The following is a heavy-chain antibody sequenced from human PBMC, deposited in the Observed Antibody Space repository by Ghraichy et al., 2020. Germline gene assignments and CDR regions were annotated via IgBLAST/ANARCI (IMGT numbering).Heavy chain of an antibody. Sequence: GGSLRLSCAASGFTFSSYTMNWVRQAPGKGLEWVSSLSGGSDYILYAESMKGRFTISRDNAKNSLYLQMNSLRAEDTAVYYCTRGGTTATRSFDYWGQGALVTVSS. CDR2: LSGGSDYI. CDR3: TRGGTTATRSFDY. D-gene: IGHD4-11*01. V-gene: IGHV3-21*01. J-gene: IGHJ4*02. CDR1: GFTFSSYT.